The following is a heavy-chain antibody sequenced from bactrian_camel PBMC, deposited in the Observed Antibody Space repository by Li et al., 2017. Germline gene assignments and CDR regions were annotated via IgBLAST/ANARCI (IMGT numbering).Heavy chain of an antibody. CDR2: IYRPGGNT. Sequence: HVQLVESGGGLVQPGGSLRLSCAASKDPNSRHNMFNMGLFRQATGKEREWIASIYRPGGNTFAADSVKGRFTISRDDGSNTLYLQMNSLKPEDTGLYYCAAVGTDFCWVGMPREFDHWGQGTQVTVS. V-gene: IGHV3-2*01. D-gene: IGHD5*01. J-gene: IGHJ4*01. CDR1: KDPNSRHN. CDR3: AAVGTDFCWVGMPREFDH.